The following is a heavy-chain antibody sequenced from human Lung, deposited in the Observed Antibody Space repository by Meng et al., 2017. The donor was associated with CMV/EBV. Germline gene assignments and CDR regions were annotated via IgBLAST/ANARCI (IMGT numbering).Heavy chain of an antibody. D-gene: IGHD6-19*01. J-gene: IGHJ6*02. CDR3: ATDLRGRAVAGTYYYYGMDL. CDR2: IKSKIDGGTT. Sequence: GGSXRLXXAASGFTFSDAWMSWVRQAPGKGLEWVGRIKSKIDGGTTDYAAPVKGRFTISRDDSRNTLYLQMNSLKTEDTAVYYCATDLRGRAVAGTYYYYGMDLWGQGXKVTVSS. V-gene: IGHV3-15*01. CDR1: GFTFSDAW.